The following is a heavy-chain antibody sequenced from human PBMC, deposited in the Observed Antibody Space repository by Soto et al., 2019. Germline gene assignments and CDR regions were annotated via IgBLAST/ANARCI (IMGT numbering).Heavy chain of an antibody. J-gene: IGHJ3*02. D-gene: IGHD6-19*01. V-gene: IGHV3-30*18. CDR2: ISSDGSDT. Sequence: QVQVVESGGGVVQPGGSLRLSCGAPGFILNGFGVHWVRQAPGKGPEWVGAISSDGSDTSYGDSVRGRFVVSRDNSKDTVFLQMNSLRGDDTAVYYCAKGHVAVIYSTFHIWGQGTVVTVSS. CDR3: AKGHVAVIYSTFHI. CDR1: GFILNGFG.